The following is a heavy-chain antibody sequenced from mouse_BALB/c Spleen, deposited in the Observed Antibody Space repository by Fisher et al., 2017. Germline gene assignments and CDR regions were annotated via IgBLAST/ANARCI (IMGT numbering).Heavy chain of an antibody. V-gene: IGHV5-6-5*01. J-gene: IGHJ4*01. CDR3: ARLGTTVVATGAMDY. D-gene: IGHD1-1*01. Sequence: RFTISRDNARNILYLQMSSLRSEDTAMYYCARLGTTVVATGAMDYWGQGTSVTVSS.